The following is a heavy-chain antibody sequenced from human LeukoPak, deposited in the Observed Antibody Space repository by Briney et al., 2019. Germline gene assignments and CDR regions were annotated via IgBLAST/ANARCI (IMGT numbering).Heavy chain of an antibody. D-gene: IGHD2-15*01. V-gene: IGHV3-66*02. CDR1: GFTVSSNY. J-gene: IGHJ3*02. CDR3: ARVRHGPGSDAFDI. Sequence: GGSLGLSCAASGFTVSSNYMSWVRQAPGKGLEWVSVIYSGGSTYYADSVKGRFTISRDNSKNTLYLQMNSLRAEDTAVYYCARVRHGPGSDAFDIWGQGTMVTVSS. CDR2: IYSGGST.